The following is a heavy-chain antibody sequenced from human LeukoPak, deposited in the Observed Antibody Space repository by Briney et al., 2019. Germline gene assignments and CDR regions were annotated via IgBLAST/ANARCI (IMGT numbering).Heavy chain of an antibody. V-gene: IGHV3-30*04. CDR3: ARDSCGGDCPYYFDY. J-gene: IGHJ4*02. CDR1: GFTFTIYA. CDR2: ISNDGSKK. D-gene: IGHD2-21*02. Sequence: GGSLRLSCAPSGFTFTIYAMHWVRQAPGKGLEWVAVISNDGSKKYYADSMKGRFTISRNNPKNTRYLQMNSLRVEDTAVYYCARDSCGGDCPYYFDYWGQGTLVTVSS.